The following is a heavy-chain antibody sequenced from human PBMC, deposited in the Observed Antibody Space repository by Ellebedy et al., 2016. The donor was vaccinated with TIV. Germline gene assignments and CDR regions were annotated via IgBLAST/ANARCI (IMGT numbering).Heavy chain of an antibody. CDR3: AFPGKWELGNDAFDT. V-gene: IGHV5-10-1*01. D-gene: IGHD1-26*01. CDR1: GYNFTTYW. Sequence: KVSCKGSGYNFTTYWISWVRQTPGKGLEWMGKIYPSDSYTRYNPSFRGHVTLTVDTSITTAYLQWSSLKASDNAMYYCAFPGKWELGNDAFDTWGQGTVVIVS. J-gene: IGHJ3*02. CDR2: IYPSDSYT.